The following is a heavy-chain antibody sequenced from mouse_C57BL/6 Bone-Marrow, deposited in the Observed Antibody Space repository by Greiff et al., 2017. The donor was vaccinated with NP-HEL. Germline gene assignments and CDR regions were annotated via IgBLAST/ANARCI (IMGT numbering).Heavy chain of an antibody. D-gene: IGHD1-1*01. CDR3: AREDYYGSGVLY. Sequence: VQLQQPGAELVKPGASVKMSCKASGYTFTSYWITWVKQRPGQGLEWIGDIYPGSGSTNYNEKFKSKATLTVVTSSSTAYMQLSSLTSEDSAVYYCAREDYYGSGVLYWGQGTTLTVSS. J-gene: IGHJ2*01. CDR2: IYPGSGST. V-gene: IGHV1-55*01. CDR1: GYTFTSYW.